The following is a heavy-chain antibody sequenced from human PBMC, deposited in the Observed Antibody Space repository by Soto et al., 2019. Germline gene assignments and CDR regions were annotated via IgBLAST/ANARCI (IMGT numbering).Heavy chain of an antibody. D-gene: IGHD2-8*02. Sequence: SETLSLTCTVSGGSISSYYWSWIRQPPGKGLEWIGYIYYSGSTNYNPSLKSRVTISVDTSKNQFSLKLSSVTAADTAVYYCARGGGVYYLDYWGQGTLVTVSS. CDR1: GGSISSYY. V-gene: IGHV4-59*01. CDR3: ARGGGVYYLDY. J-gene: IGHJ4*02. CDR2: IYYSGST.